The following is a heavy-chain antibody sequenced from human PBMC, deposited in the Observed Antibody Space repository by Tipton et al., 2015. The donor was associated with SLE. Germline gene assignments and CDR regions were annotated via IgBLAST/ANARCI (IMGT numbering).Heavy chain of an antibody. D-gene: IGHD2-2*02. CDR3: ARVQCTSTTCYTHDY. Sequence: TLSLTCAVYGGSFSGYYWSWIRQPPGKGLEWIGEINHSGSTNYNPSLKSRVTISVDTSKNQFSLKLSSVTAADTAVYYCARVQCTSTTCYTHDYWGQGTLVTVSS. V-gene: IGHV4-34*01. CDR2: INHSGST. J-gene: IGHJ4*02. CDR1: GGSFSGYY.